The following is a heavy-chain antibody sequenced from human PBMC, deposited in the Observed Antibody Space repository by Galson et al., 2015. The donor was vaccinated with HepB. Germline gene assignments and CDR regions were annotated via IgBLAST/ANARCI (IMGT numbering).Heavy chain of an antibody. Sequence: TLSLTCTVSGGSISSGGYYWGWIRQHPGKGLDWIGYIYYSGSTYYNPSLKSRVTISIDTSKNQFSLKLSSVTAADTAVYYCARTRVDPRGYYYSMDVWGKGTTVTVSS. J-gene: IGHJ6*03. V-gene: IGHV4-31*03. CDR3: ARTRVDPRGYYYSMDV. CDR2: IYYSGST. CDR1: GGSISSGGYY.